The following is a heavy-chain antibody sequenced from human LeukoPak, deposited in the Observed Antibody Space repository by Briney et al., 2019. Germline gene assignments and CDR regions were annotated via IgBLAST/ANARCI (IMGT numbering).Heavy chain of an antibody. D-gene: IGHD5-12*01. V-gene: IGHV4-34*01. Sequence: SETLSLTCAVYGGSFSGYYWSWIRQPPGKGLEWIGEINHSGSTNYNPSLKSRVTISVDTSKNHFSLKLSSVTAADTAVYYCARGLCLGGYGSVGAFDIWGQGTMVTVSS. CDR2: INHSGST. J-gene: IGHJ3*02. CDR3: ARGLCLGGYGSVGAFDI. CDR1: GGSFSGYY.